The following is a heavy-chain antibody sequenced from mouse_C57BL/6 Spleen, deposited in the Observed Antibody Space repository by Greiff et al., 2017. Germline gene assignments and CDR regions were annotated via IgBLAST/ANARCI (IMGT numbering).Heavy chain of an antibody. V-gene: IGHV3-6*01. J-gene: IGHJ3*01. CDR1: GYSITSGYY. CDR3: ARRDGSLFAY. Sequence: EVQLVESGPGLVEPSQSLSLTCSVTGYSITSGYYWNWIRQFPGNKLEWMGYISYDGSNNYNPSLKNRISITRDTSKNQFFLKLNSVTTEDTATYYCARRDGSLFAYWGQGTLVTVSA. CDR2: ISYDGSN. D-gene: IGHD2-3*01.